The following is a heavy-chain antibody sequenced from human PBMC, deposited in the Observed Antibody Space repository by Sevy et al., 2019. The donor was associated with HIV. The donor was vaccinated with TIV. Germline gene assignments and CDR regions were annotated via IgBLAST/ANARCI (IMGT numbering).Heavy chain of an antibody. CDR1: GFTFSTHD. D-gene: IGHD5-12*01. Sequence: GGSLRLSCAASGFTFSTHDMHWVRQAPGKGLELVALIWYDGTNKYYADSVKGRFTISRDNSKNTLSLQMNSLRAEDTAVYYCARYRDGYNYDYWGQGTLVTVSS. J-gene: IGHJ4*02. CDR3: ARYRDGYNYDY. V-gene: IGHV3-33*01. CDR2: IWYDGTNK.